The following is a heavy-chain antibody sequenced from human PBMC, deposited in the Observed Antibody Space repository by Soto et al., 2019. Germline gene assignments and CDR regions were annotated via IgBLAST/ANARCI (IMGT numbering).Heavy chain of an antibody. CDR3: ARVAVVVPAATANKRFDP. V-gene: IGHV4-34*01. Sequence: PSEILSLNRAVYGGSFCRYSRDLNRQPPGKGLEWIGEINHSGSTNYNPSLKSRVTISVDTSKNQFSLKLSSVTAADTAVYYCARVAVVVPAATANKRFDPLGQGTLVTV. J-gene: IGHJ5*02. CDR2: INHSGST. CDR1: GGSFCRYS. D-gene: IGHD2-2*01.